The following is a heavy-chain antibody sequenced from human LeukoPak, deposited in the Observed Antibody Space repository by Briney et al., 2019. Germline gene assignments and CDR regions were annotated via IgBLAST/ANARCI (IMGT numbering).Heavy chain of an antibody. CDR1: GGSISSYY. D-gene: IGHD6-13*01. J-gene: IGHJ6*02. V-gene: IGHV4-59*08. CDR2: IYYSGST. CDR3: ARHTSSSWSGYYYYYGMDV. Sequence: SETLSLTCTVSGGSISSYYWSWIRQPPGKGLEWIEYIYYSGSTNYNPSLKSRVTISVDTSKNQFSLKLSSVTAADTAVYYCARHTSSSWSGYYYYYGMDVWGQGTTVTVSS.